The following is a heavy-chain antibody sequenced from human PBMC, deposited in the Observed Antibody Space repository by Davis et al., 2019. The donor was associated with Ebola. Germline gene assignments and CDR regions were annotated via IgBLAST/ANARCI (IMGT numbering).Heavy chain of an antibody. CDR1: GFTFSSYW. J-gene: IGHJ4*02. CDR2: TFSGGDT. D-gene: IGHD5-18*01. Sequence: PGGSLRLSCAASGFTFSSYWMSWVRQAPGKGLEWVSLTFSGGDTSYADSVKGRFSVSRDNLNNILYLQMNSLRVEDTAVYYCARGGYDDGSLEHWGQGTLVTVSS. V-gene: IGHV3-53*01. CDR3: ARGGYDDGSLEH.